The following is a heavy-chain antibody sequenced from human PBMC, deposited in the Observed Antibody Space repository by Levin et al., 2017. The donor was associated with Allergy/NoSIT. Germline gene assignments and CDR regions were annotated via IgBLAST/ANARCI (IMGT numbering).Heavy chain of an antibody. Sequence: GGSLRLSCAASGFTFSSYEMNWVRQAPGKGLEWVSYISSSGSTIYYADSVKGRFTISRDNAKNSLYLQMNSLRAEDTAVYYCASATRVVVAATPIPHFQHWGQGTLVTVSS. CDR3: ASATRVVVAATPIPHFQH. CDR1: GFTFSSYE. V-gene: IGHV3-48*03. J-gene: IGHJ1*01. CDR2: ISSSGSTI. D-gene: IGHD2-15*01.